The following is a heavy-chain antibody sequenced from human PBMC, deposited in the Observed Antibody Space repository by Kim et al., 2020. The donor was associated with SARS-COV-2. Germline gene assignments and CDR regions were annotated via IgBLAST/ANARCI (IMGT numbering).Heavy chain of an antibody. CDR1: GDPVNGYY. D-gene: IGHD3-9*01. J-gene: IGHJ4*02. V-gene: IGHV4-34*01. Sequence: SETLSLTCAVYGDPVNGYYWSWIRQPPGKGLEWIGEINYDRSTNYKPSFKSRVTMLLDSSKSQFSLRLTSLTAADTAVYYCARGRYFDWLFHQSPHYFDYWGQGNLVTVSS. CDR3: ARGRYFDWLFHQSPHYFDY. CDR2: INYDRST.